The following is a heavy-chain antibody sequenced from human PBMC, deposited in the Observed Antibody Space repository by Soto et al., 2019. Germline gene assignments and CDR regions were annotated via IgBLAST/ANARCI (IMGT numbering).Heavy chain of an antibody. V-gene: IGHV4-30-2*01. J-gene: IGHJ5*02. CDR1: GGSISSGGYS. CDR2: IYHSGST. CDR3: ARVPDR. D-gene: IGHD2-2*01. Sequence: SETLSLTCAVSGGSISSGGYSWSRIRRPPGKGLEWIGYIYHSGSTYYNPSLKSRVTISVDRSKNQFSLKLSSVTAADTAVYYCARVPDRWGQGTLVTVSS.